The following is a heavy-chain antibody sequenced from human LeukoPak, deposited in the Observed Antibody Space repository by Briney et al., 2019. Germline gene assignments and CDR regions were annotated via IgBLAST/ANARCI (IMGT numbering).Heavy chain of an antibody. D-gene: IGHD6-19*01. J-gene: IGHJ6*03. CDR2: INPNSGGT. CDR1: GYTFTGYY. V-gene: IGHV1-2*02. Sequence: ASVKVSCKASGYTFTGYYMHWVRQAHEQGLEWMGWINPNSGGTNYAQKFQGRVTMTRDTSISTAYMELSRLRSDDTAVYYCATVAGTLLYMDVWGKGTTVTVSS. CDR3: ATVAGTLLYMDV.